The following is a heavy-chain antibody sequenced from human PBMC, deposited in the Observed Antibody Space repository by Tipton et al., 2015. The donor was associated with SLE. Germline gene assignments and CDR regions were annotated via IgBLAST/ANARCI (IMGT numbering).Heavy chain of an antibody. CDR2: IYSSGTT. D-gene: IGHD2-2*02. CDR3: ASMPPGYCSSTSCYTTPNWFDP. Sequence: TLSLTCTASGGSISSSSYYWGWIRQPPGKGPECIGYIYSSGTTNYNPSLKSRVTISTDTSKKQFFLNLSTVTAADTAVFYCASMPPGYCSSTSCYTTPNWFDPWGQGTLVTVSS. CDR1: GGSISSSSYY. J-gene: IGHJ5*02. V-gene: IGHV4-61*05.